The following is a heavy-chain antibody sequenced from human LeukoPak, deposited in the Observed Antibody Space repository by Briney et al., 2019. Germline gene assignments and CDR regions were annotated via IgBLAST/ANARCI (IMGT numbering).Heavy chain of an antibody. Sequence: GGSLRLSCAASGFTFSSNWMSWVRQAPGKGLEWVGNIQPDGSEQYPVDSVKGRFTISRDNAKNSLYLQMNSLRAEDTAVYYCAELGITMIGGVWGKGTTVTISS. CDR1: GFTFSSNW. V-gene: IGHV3-7*01. CDR2: IQPDGSEQ. D-gene: IGHD3-10*02. CDR3: AELGITMIGGV. J-gene: IGHJ6*04.